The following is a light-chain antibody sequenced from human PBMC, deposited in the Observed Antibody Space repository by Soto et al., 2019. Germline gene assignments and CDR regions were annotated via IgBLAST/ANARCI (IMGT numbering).Light chain of an antibody. CDR2: KAS. V-gene: IGKV1-5*03. Sequence: DIQMTHSPSTLSGSVGDRVTITCRASQTISSWLAWYQQKPGKAPNLLIFKASTLDSGVPSRFSGSGSGTEFTLTISSLQPEDVATYFCQQYNTYSGTFGQGTKVDI. J-gene: IGKJ1*01. CDR1: QTISSW. CDR3: QQYNTYSGT.